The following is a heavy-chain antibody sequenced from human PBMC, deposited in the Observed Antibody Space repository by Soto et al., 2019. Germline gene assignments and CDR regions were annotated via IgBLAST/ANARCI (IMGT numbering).Heavy chain of an antibody. CDR1: GFTLSVNV. J-gene: IGHJ5*02. Sequence: EVQLLESGGGLVQPGGSLRLSCVASGFTLSVNVMSWVRQAPGKGLEWISIISGSGGSTYYADSVKGRFTISRDNSNNTLYLQMHSLTAADTAVYYCAKNGCGGDCYSSVAGNWFDPWGQGTLVTVSP. CDR3: AKNGCGGDCYSSVAGNWFDP. D-gene: IGHD2-21*02. V-gene: IGHV3-23*01. CDR2: ISGSGGST.